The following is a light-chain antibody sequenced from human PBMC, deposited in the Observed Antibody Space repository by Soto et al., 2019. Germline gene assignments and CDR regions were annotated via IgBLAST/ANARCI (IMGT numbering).Light chain of an antibody. CDR3: SSYTRSSTLV. J-gene: IGLJ1*01. CDR2: DVS. V-gene: IGLV2-14*01. CDR1: SSDVGGYEY. Sequence: QSALTQPASVSGSPGQSITISCTGTSSDVGGYEYVSWYQQHPGKAPKLMIYDVSNRPSGVSNRFSGSKSDNTASLTISGLQAEDEADYYCSSYTRSSTLVFGTGTKLTVL.